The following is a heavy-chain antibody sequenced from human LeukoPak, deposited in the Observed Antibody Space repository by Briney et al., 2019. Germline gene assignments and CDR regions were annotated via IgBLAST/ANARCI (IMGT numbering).Heavy chain of an antibody. V-gene: IGHV3-30*02. Sequence: GGSLRLSCAASRFTFNNYGMHWVRQAPGKGLEWVAFIRYDGSKKYYADSVKGRFTISRDNSKNTLYVQMNSLRPDDTAVYYCAKGSSKPYYYFMDVWGKGTTVTISS. CDR3: AKGSSKPYYYFMDV. CDR1: RFTFNNYG. J-gene: IGHJ6*03. CDR2: IRYDGSKK.